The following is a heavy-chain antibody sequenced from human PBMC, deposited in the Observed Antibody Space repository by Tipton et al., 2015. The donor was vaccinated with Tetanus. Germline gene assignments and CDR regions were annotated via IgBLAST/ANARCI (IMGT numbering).Heavy chain of an antibody. CDR3: ARDRGDYIYYGMDV. CDR2: IDPNSGGT. CDR1: GYTFTTYA. V-gene: IGHV1-2*02. D-gene: IGHD3-22*01. Sequence: QVQLVQSGAEVKKPGASVKVSCKASGYTFTTYAITWVRQAPGQGLEWMGWIDPNSGGTVYAQKFQGRVTMTRDTSISTAYMELRSLRSDDTAVYYCARDRGDYIYYGMDVWGPGTTVTVS. J-gene: IGHJ6*02.